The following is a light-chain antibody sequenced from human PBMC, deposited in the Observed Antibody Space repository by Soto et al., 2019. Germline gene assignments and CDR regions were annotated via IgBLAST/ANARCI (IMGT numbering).Light chain of an antibody. CDR1: QSVFSS. CDR2: DAS. Sequence: EIVLTQSPVTLSLSPGERATLSCRASQSVFSSLAWYQQKPGQAPRLLIYDASTRATAIPARFRGSGSGTDFTLTISSPEPEDFAVYYCHQRSHWPLTFGGGTKVEVK. CDR3: HQRSHWPLT. J-gene: IGKJ4*01. V-gene: IGKV3-11*01.